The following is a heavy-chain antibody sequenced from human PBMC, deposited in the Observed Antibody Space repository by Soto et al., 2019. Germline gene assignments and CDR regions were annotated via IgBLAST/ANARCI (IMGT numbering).Heavy chain of an antibody. CDR2: INHTGST. J-gene: IGHJ5*02. Sequence: SETLSLPCAVYGGSFSGYYWSWIRQPPGKGLEWVGEINHTGSTNYNPSLKSRVTISVDTSKNQFSLKLSSVTAADTAVYYCGREDAIAVPESWFEPWGQGTLVTVSS. V-gene: IGHV4-34*01. CDR3: GREDAIAVPESWFEP. D-gene: IGHD6-19*01. CDR1: GGSFSGYY.